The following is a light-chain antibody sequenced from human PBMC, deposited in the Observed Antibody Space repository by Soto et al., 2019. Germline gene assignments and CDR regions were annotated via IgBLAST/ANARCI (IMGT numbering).Light chain of an antibody. Sequence: AIQLTQSPSSLSASVGDRVTITCRASQGISSALAWYQQKPGKAPKLLIYDASSLESGVPSRFSGSGSGTDFTLTISSLQPEDFATYYCQQSYSTSVYTFGQGTKLEIK. CDR1: QGISSA. J-gene: IGKJ2*01. CDR3: QQSYSTSVYT. V-gene: IGKV1-13*02. CDR2: DAS.